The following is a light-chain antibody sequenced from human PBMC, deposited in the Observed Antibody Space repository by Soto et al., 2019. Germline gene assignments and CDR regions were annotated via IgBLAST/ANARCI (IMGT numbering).Light chain of an antibody. Sequence: QSVLTQPPSASGTPGQRVTISCSGSSSNIGNNHVYWYQQLPGTAPKLLIYRSNQRPSGVPDRFSGSRSGTSASLAISGLRSEDEADYHCAAWDGSLSGVIFGGGTKLTVL. CDR2: RSN. CDR1: SSNIGNNH. V-gene: IGLV1-47*01. CDR3: AAWDGSLSGVI. J-gene: IGLJ2*01.